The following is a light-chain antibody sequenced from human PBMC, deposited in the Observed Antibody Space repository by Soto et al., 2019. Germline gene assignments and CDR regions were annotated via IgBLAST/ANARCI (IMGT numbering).Light chain of an antibody. CDR2: GAS. CDR1: QSVSSN. CDR3: QQYNNWPSIT. Sequence: EIVMTQSPATLSVSPGERATLSCSASQSVSSNLAWYQQKPGQAPRLLIYGASTRATGIPARFSGSGSGTEFTLTLSSLQSEDFAVYYCQQYNNWPSITFGQGTRLEIK. V-gene: IGKV3-15*01. J-gene: IGKJ5*01.